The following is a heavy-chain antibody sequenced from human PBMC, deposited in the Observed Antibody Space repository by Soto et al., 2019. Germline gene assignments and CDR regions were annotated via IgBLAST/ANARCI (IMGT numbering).Heavy chain of an antibody. J-gene: IGHJ4*02. V-gene: IGHV4-39*01. CDR3: ARHYDILTGYYTPLEY. Sequence: SETLSLTCTVSGGSISSTSYYWGWIRQPPGKGLEWIGTIYYNGGTYYNPSLKSRVTISVDTSKNQFFLKLSSVTVADTAVYYCARHYDILTGYYTPLEYWGQGTLVTVS. CDR1: GGSISSTSYY. CDR2: IYYNGGT. D-gene: IGHD3-9*01.